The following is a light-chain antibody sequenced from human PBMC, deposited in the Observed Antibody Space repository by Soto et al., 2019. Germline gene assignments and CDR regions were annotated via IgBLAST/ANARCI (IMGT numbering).Light chain of an antibody. CDR2: DAS. CDR3: QQYSSLWT. CDR1: QSVSSSY. Sequence: PGERVTLSCRASQSVSSSYLTWYQQKPGQAPRLLIYDASSRATGIPDRFSGSGSGTDFTLSISRLEPEDFAVYYCQQYSSLWTFGQGTKVDI. J-gene: IGKJ1*01. V-gene: IGKV3-20*01.